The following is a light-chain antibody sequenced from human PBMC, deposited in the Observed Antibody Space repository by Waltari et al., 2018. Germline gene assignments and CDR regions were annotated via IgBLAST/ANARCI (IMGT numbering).Light chain of an antibody. CDR2: GAS. CDR3: QRYDGSPVVT. J-gene: IGKJ1*01. CDR1: QPVRGSY. Sequence: ENVLTQSPGTLSLSPGERATLSCRASQPVRGSYLAWYQQKPGQAPRLLIYGASSRATGIPDRFSGSGSGTDFTLTISRLEPEDFAVYYCQRYDGSPVVTFGQGTKVEIK. V-gene: IGKV3-20*01.